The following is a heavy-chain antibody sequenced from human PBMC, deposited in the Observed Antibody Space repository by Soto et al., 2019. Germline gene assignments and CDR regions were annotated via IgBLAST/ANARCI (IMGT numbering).Heavy chain of an antibody. Sequence: QVQLVQSGAEVKKPGASVKVSCKASGYTFTSYGISWVRQAPGQGLEWMGWISAYNGNTNYAQKLQGRVTMTTDTSTGTADMEVRSLRSDDTAVYYCARDLVWEYQLQLSVWFDPWGKGTQVTVSS. CDR1: GYTFTSYG. V-gene: IGHV1-18*01. D-gene: IGHD2-2*01. CDR2: ISAYNGNT. J-gene: IGHJ5*02. CDR3: ARDLVWEYQLQLSVWFDP.